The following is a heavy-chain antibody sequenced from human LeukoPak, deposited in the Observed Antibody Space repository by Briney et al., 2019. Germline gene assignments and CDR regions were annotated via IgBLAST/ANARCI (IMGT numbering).Heavy chain of an antibody. J-gene: IGHJ6*02. CDR2: IYYNGNT. CDR3: ARGRSNYYGMDV. V-gene: IGHV4-59*01. D-gene: IGHD1-26*01. Sequence: SETLSLTCSVSDGSINSYYWNWIRRPPGKGLEWIGYIYYNGNTNYSPSLKSRVTMSVDTSKNLVSLKVSSVTAADTAVYYCARGRSNYYGMDVWGQGTTVTVSS. CDR1: DGSINSYY.